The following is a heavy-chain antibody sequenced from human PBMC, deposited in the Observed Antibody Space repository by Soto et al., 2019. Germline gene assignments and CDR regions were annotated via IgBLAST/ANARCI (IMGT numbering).Heavy chain of an antibody. J-gene: IGHJ6*03. CDR1: GYTFTSNC. V-gene: IGHV1-18*01. CDR2: ISAYNGNT. CDR3: ARESRGSGDYYYYMDV. Sequence: VKVSCKASGYTFTSNCISWVRQAPGQGLEWMGWISAYNGNTNYAQKLQGRVTMTTDTSTSTAYMELRSLRSDDTAVYYCARESRGSGDYYYYMDVWGKGTTVTVSS. D-gene: IGHD3-10*01.